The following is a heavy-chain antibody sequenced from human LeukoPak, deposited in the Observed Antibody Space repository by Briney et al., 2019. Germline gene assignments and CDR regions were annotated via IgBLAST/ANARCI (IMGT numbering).Heavy chain of an antibody. CDR1: GFTFSTYA. CDR2: ISGSGGFT. D-gene: IGHD2-15*01. V-gene: IGHV3-23*01. Sequence: PGGSLRLSCAASGFTFSTYAMRWVRQAPGKGLEWVSAISGSGGFTVYADSVKGRFTVSRDNSKNTLYLQMNSLRAEDTAIHYCAKAGLCSGDSCYYFDYWGQGTLVTVSS. CDR3: AKAGLCSGDSCYYFDY. J-gene: IGHJ4*02.